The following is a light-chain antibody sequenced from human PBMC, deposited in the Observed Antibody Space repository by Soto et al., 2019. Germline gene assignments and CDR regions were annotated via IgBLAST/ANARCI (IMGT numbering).Light chain of an antibody. J-gene: IGKJ4*01. CDR3: QQYNSYSVT. CDR2: KAS. V-gene: IGKV1-5*03. CDR1: QSISSW. Sequence: DIQMTQSPSTLSASVGDRVTITCRASQSISSWLAWYQQKPGKAPKLLIYKASSVESGVPSRFSGSGSGTEFNLTISSLQPDDFATYYCQQYNSYSVTFGGGTKVEIK.